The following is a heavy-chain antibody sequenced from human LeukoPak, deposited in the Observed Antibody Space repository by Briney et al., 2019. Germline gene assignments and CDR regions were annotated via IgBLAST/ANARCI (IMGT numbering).Heavy chain of an antibody. CDR1: GYTFIGHY. J-gene: IGHJ4*02. V-gene: IGHV1-2*02. Sequence: ASVKVSCKASGYTFIGHYIHWVRQAPGQGLEWMGWMNPDSGGTNYAQKFQGRVTMTRDTSISTAYMELSRLRSDDTAVYYCARGGGGLWFGETWGQGTLVTVSS. CDR2: MNPDSGGT. CDR3: ARGGGGLWFGET. D-gene: IGHD3-10*01.